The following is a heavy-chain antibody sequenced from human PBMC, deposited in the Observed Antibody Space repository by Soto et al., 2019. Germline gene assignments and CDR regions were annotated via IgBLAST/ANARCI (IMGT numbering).Heavy chain of an antibody. CDR2: INDDGDRT. D-gene: IGHD3-3*01. Sequence: EVQLLESGGGLVQPGGSLKLSCATSGFSVSTYAMCWGRQAPGKRLEWVSGINDDGDRTYDPDSVKGRFTISRDHSKNTLYLQMNRVRAEDSAVYDCAREEWTNRRPYLYCGMDVWGQGTTVTVSS. CDR1: GFSVSTYA. J-gene: IGHJ6*02. CDR3: AREEWTNRRPYLYCGMDV. V-gene: IGHV3-23*01.